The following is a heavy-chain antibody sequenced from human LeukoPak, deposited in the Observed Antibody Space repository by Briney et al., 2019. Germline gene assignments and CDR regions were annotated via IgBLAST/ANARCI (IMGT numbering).Heavy chain of an antibody. J-gene: IGHJ4*02. CDR3: QRPSYDILTGYYNVDY. Sequence: SSETLSLTCSVSSDSISSSSYLWVWVRQPPGKGLEWIGDIYSNGHISYNPSLKSRAAISVDTSKNQFSLNLSSVTAADTAVYYCQRPSYDILTGYYNVDYWGQGTLVTVSS. CDR2: IYSNGHI. V-gene: IGHV4-39*01. D-gene: IGHD3-9*01. CDR1: SDSISSSSYL.